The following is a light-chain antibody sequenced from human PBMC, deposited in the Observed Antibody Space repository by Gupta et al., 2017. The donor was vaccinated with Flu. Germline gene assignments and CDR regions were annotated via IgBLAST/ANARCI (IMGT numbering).Light chain of an antibody. J-gene: IGLJ2*01. CDR1: SSNDVGANY. V-gene: IGLV2-11*03. CDR2: DVN. CDR3: QVYDSSSDHVV. Sequence: ISSWISGSSNDVGANYVYWYQQHPGQAPKFIIYDVNDRPSGVPDRFSGSKSGNTASLTISGLQAEDEADYYCQVYDSSSDHVVFGGGTKLTVL.